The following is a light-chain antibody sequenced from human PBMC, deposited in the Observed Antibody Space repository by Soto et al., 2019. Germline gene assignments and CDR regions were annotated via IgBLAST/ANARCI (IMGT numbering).Light chain of an antibody. CDR3: KQALQNPLT. Sequence: DIVLTQSPLSLSVTPGEPASISCRSSQSLLHSNGNNYLEWYLQKPGQSPQVLIYLASNRASGVPVRCSCRVSGTDFTLKISRVEAEDVGVYYCKQALQNPLTFGGGTKVEIK. J-gene: IGKJ4*01. CDR1: QSLLHSNGNNY. CDR2: LAS. V-gene: IGKV2-28*01.